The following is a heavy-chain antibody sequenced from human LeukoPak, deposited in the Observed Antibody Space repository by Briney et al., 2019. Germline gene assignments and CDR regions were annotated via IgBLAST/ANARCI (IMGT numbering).Heavy chain of an antibody. J-gene: IGHJ3*02. V-gene: IGHV4-34*01. CDR2: INHSGST. CDR3: ASLWDYSIENDAFDI. D-gene: IGHD4-11*01. Sequence: SETLSLTCAVYGGSFSGYYWSWIRQPPGKGLEWIGEINHSGSTNYNPSLKSRVTISVDTSKNQFSLKLSSVTAADTAVYYCASLWDYSIENDAFDIWGQGTMVTVSS. CDR1: GGSFSGYY.